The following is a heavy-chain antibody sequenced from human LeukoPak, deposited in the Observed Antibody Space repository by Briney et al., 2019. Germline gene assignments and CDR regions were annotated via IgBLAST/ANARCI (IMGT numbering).Heavy chain of an antibody. V-gene: IGHV4-59*08. CDR3: ARVAVAGSTRHFDY. D-gene: IGHD6-19*01. J-gene: IGHJ4*02. CDR2: IYYSGST. CDR1: NGSVRSYY. Sequence: PSETLSLTCTVSNGSVRSYYWSWVRQSPGKGLEWIGYIYYSGSTNYNPSLKSRVTISIHTSRNQFSLMLSSVTAADTAMYYCARVAVAGSTRHFDYWGQGTLVTVSS.